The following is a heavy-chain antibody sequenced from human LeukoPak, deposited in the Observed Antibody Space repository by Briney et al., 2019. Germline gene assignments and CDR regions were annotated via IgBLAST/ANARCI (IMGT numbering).Heavy chain of an antibody. CDR3: ARGPIQLWIHNAMDV. CDR1: GFTFGDHA. Sequence: GGSLRLSCRGSGFTFGDHAMSWVRQAPGKGLEWVGFIRSKAYRGTTEYAASVKGRFTISRDDSASIAYLQMNSLKTEDTAMYYCARGPIQLWIHNAMDVWGQGTTVTVSS. D-gene: IGHD5-18*01. J-gene: IGHJ6*02. V-gene: IGHV3-49*04. CDR2: IRSKAYRGTT.